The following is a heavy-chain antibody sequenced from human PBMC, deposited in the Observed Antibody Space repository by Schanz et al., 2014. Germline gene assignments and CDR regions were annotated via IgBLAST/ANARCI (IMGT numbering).Heavy chain of an antibody. J-gene: IGHJ4*02. CDR2: IKSDGSST. CDR1: GFTFSSYW. V-gene: IGHV3-74*02. Sequence: EVQLLESGGGLVQPGGSLRLSCAASGFTFSSYWMHWVRQVPGKGLVWVSRIKSDGSSTSYADSVKGRFTISRDNAKNSVYLQMNSLRAEDTAVYYCARSRSGFYFDSWGQGTLVTASS. CDR3: ARSRSGFYFDS. D-gene: IGHD1-26*01.